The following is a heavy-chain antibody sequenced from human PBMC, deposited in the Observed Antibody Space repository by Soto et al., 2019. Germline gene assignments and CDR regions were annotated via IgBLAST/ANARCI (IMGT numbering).Heavy chain of an antibody. V-gene: IGHV1-69*06. CDR3: ARDPGKYQLNHGMDV. J-gene: IGHJ6*02. Sequence: SVKVSCKASGGTFSSYSISWVRQSPVQGLEWMGGIIPIFGTANYAQKFQGRVTITADKSTSTAYMELSSLRSEDTAVYYCARDPGKYQLNHGMDVWGQGTTVTVS. CDR1: GGTFSSYS. D-gene: IGHD2-2*01. CDR2: IIPIFGTA.